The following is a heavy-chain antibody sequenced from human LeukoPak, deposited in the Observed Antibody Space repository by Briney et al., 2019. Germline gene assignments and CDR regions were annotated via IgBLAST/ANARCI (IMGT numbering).Heavy chain of an antibody. D-gene: IGHD6-13*01. V-gene: IGHV1-69*04. CDR1: GGTFSSYA. Sequence: GASVKVSCKASGGTFSSYAISWVRQAPGQGLEWMGRIIPILGIANYAQKFQGRVTITADKSTSTAYMELSSLRSEDTAVYYCARDRSSSWPVAEYFQHWGQGTLVTVSS. CDR2: IIPILGIA. CDR3: ARDRSSSWPVAEYFQH. J-gene: IGHJ1*01.